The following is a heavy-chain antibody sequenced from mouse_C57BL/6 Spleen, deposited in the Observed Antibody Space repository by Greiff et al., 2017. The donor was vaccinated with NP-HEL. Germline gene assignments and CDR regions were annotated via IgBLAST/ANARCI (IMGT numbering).Heavy chain of an antibody. J-gene: IGHJ2*01. Sequence: GGGLVQPKGSLKLSCAASGFSFNTYAMNWVRQAPGKGLEWVARIRSKSNNYATYYADSVKDRFTISRDDSESMLYLQMNNLKTEDTAMYYCVRMGGYGDYWGQGTTLTVSS. CDR2: IRSKSNNYAT. CDR1: GFSFNTYA. CDR3: VRMGGYGDY. V-gene: IGHV10-1*01. D-gene: IGHD3-1*01.